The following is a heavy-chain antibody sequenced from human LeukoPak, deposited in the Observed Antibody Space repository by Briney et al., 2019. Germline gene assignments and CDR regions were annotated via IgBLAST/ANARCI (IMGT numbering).Heavy chain of an antibody. D-gene: IGHD4-17*01. CDR1: GGSISSYF. V-gene: IGHV4-59*08. CDR2: IYYSGST. Sequence: SETLSLTCTVSGGSISSYFWSWIPHPPGKGLEWIGYIYYSGSTNYNPSLRGRVTISVDTSQNQFSLKLSSVTAADTAVYYCARHFYRATVTSAYFDYWGQGTLVTVSS. J-gene: IGHJ4*02. CDR3: ARHFYRATVTSAYFDY.